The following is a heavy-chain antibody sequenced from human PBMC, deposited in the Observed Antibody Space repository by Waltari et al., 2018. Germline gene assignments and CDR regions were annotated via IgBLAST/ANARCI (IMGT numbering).Heavy chain of an antibody. V-gene: IGHV4-34*01. D-gene: IGHD6-13*01. CDR2: INHSGSP. CDR3: ARGGGRYSSSWLYYYYGMDV. CDR1: GGSFSGYY. Sequence: QVQLQQWGAGLLKPSETLSLTCAVYGGSFSGYYWSWIRQPPGKGLEWIGEINHSGSPNYNPSLKSRVTISVDTSKNQFSLKLSSVTAADTAVYYCARGGGRYSSSWLYYYYGMDVWGQGTTVTVSS. J-gene: IGHJ6*02.